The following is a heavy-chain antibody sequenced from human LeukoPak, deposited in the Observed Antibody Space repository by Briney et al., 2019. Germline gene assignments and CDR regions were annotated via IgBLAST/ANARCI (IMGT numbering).Heavy chain of an antibody. D-gene: IGHD3-22*01. CDR2: ISWNSGSI. V-gene: IGHV3-9*01. Sequence: PGRSLRLSCAASGFTFDDYAMHWVRQAPGKGLGWVSGISWNSGSIGYADSVKGRFTISRDNAKNSLYLQMNSLRAEDTALYYCAKGGSVVVEYYFDYWGQGTLVTVSS. CDR3: AKGGSVVVEYYFDY. CDR1: GFTFDDYA. J-gene: IGHJ4*02.